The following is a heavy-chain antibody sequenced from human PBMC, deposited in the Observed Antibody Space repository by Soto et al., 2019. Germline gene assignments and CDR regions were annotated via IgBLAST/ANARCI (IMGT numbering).Heavy chain of an antibody. CDR1: RYTLTAYY. J-gene: IGHJ5*02. V-gene: IGHV1-2*02. CDR3: ARGLIQRPHWLEP. CDR2: INPNSGGT. D-gene: IGHD3-16*01. Sequence: AAVKVSFKASRYTLTAYYMHWVVQAPGQGLEWMGLINPNSGGTNYAEKFRGRVTMTRYTSISTAYTELSRLRSEDTAVYYCARGLIQRPHWLEPGGKGTMVTLSS.